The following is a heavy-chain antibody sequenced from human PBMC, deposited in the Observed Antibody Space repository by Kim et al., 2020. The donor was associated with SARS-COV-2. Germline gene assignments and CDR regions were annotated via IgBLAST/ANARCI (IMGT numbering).Heavy chain of an antibody. CDR1: GFTISSYG. D-gene: IGHD2-21*02. J-gene: IGHJ4*02. CDR3: ARDKRTSVTAIEN. Sequence: GGSLRLSCAASGFTISSYGMHWVRQAPGKGLEWVAVIWYDGSNKYYTDSVKGRFTISRDTSKNTLYLQMNSLRAEDTAVYYCARDKRTSVTAIENWGQG. V-gene: IGHV3-33*01. CDR2: IWYDGSNK.